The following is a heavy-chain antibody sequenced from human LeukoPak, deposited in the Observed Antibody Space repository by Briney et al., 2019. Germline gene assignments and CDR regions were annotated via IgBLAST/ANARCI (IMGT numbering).Heavy chain of an antibody. D-gene: IGHD2-2*01. CDR3: ARVRPQCSSTSCDTPTDY. V-gene: IGHV4-39*01. Sequence: SETLSLTCTVSGGSISSSSYYWGRIRQPPGKGLEWIGSIYYSGSTYYNPSLKSRVTISVDTSKNQFSLKLSSVTAADTAVYYCARVRPQCSSTSCDTPTDYWGQGTLVTVSS. CDR1: GGSISSSSYY. CDR2: IYYSGST. J-gene: IGHJ4*02.